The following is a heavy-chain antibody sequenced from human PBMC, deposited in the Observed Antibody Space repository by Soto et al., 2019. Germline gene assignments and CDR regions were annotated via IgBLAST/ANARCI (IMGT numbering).Heavy chain of an antibody. V-gene: IGHV3-23*01. D-gene: IGHD3-16*01. Sequence: GGSLRLSCAASGFTFSSYAMSWVRQAPGKGLEWVSAISGSGGSTYYADSVKGRFTISRDNSKNTLYLQMNSLRAEDTAVYYCAKDREMITFGGVPGYFDYWGQGTLVTVSS. CDR2: ISGSGGST. CDR3: AKDREMITFGGVPGYFDY. J-gene: IGHJ4*02. CDR1: GFTFSSYA.